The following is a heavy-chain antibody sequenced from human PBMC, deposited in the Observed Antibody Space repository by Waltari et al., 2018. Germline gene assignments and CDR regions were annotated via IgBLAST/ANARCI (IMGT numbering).Heavy chain of an antibody. Sequence: QVQLVQSGAEAKKPGSSVRVSCRASGGPFPSASVNWVRQAPGKGLEWMGRIMPDISETKYAVKFQGRITITADKSTGTVYMELSSLRSDDTAVYYCAGGDGGYYYYKMDVWGQGTTVTVSS. CDR3: AGGDGGYYYYKMDV. D-gene: IGHD3-10*01. CDR2: IMPDISET. V-gene: IGHV1-69*02. CDR1: GGPFPSAS. J-gene: IGHJ6*03.